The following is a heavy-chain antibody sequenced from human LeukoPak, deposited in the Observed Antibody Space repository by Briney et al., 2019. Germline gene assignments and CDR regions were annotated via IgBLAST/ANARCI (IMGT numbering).Heavy chain of an antibody. CDR2: IYYSGST. J-gene: IGHJ4*02. CDR3: ARQWGEAYFDY. V-gene: IGHV4-39*01. D-gene: IGHD3-16*01. CDR1: GGSISSSSYY. Sequence: PSETLSLTCSVSGGSISSSSYYWGWIRQPPGKGLEWIGSIYYSGSTYYNPSLKSRVTISVDTSKNQFSLKLSSVTAADTAVYYCARQWGEAYFDYWGQGTLVTVSS.